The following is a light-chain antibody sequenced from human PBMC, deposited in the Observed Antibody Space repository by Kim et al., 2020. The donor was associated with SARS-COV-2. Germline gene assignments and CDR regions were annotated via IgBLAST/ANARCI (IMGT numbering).Light chain of an antibody. V-gene: IGLV2-14*03. J-gene: IGLJ1*01. CDR2: DVN. Sequence: GQSITISCTGTSSDVGGYNYVSWYQQHPGKAPKLMICDVNQRPSGVSIRFSGSKSGNTASLTFSGLQAEDEADYYCSSFTSTSTYVFGTGTKVTVL. CDR1: SSDVGGYNY. CDR3: SSFTSTSTYV.